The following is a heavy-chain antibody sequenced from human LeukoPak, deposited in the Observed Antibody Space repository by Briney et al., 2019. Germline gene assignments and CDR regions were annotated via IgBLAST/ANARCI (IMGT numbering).Heavy chain of an antibody. V-gene: IGHV3-21*01. J-gene: IGHJ5*02. CDR1: GFTFSSYS. D-gene: IGHD3-3*01. CDR2: ISSSSSYI. Sequence: GGSLRLSCAASGFTFSSYSMNWVRQAPGKGLEWVSSISSSSSYIYYADSVKGRFTISRDNAKTSLYLQMTSLRAEDTAVYYCARDRGITIFGVADSYNWFDPWGQGTLVTVSS. CDR3: ARDRGITIFGVADSYNWFDP.